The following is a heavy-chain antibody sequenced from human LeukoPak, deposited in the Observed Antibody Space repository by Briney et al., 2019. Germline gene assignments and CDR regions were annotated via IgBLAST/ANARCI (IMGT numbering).Heavy chain of an antibody. D-gene: IGHD3-10*01. CDR2: IYYSGNT. Sequence: SETLSLTCTVSDGSISNYYWNWIRQPPGKGLEWIGYIYYSGNTFYKPSLKSRVTMSIDTSKKQFSLKLTSVTAADSAVYYCAGDTYGFDYWGQGTLVTVSS. CDR1: DGSISNYY. J-gene: IGHJ4*02. V-gene: IGHV4-59*01. CDR3: AGDTYGFDY.